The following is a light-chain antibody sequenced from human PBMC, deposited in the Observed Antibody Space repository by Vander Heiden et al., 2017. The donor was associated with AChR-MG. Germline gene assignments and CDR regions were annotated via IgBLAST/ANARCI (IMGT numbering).Light chain of an antibody. CDR2: LGS. V-gene: IGKV2-28*01. CDR1: QSLLHSNGYNY. J-gene: IGKJ1*01. CDR3: MQALQTPWT. Sequence: DLVLTQSPLSLPVTPGEPASISCRSSQSLLHSNGYNYLDWYLQKPGQSPQLLIYLGSNRASGVPDRFSGSGSGTDFTRKISRVEAEDVGVYYCMQALQTPWTFGQGTKVEIK.